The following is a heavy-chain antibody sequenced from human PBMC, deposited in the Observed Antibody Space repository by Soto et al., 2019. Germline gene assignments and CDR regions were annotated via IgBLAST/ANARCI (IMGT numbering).Heavy chain of an antibody. J-gene: IGHJ6*02. D-gene: IGHD2-8*02. CDR1: GGSISSSSYY. CDR3: ARPDTDGMDV. CDR2: IYYSGST. V-gene: IGHV4-39*01. Sequence: TSETLSLTCTVSGGSISSSSYYWGWIRQPPGKGLEWIGSIYYSGSTYYNPSLKSRVTISVDTSKNQFSLKLSSVTAADTAVYYCARPDTDGMDVWGQGTTVTVSS.